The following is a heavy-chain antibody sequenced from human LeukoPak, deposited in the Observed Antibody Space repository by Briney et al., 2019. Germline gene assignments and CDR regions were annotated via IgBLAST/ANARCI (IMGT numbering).Heavy chain of an antibody. CDR3: AKLGYCSSTSCHNFDY. J-gene: IGHJ4*02. V-gene: IGHV3-23*01. D-gene: IGHD2-2*02. Sequence: GGSLRTSCAAPGFTFSSYAMSRGRQAPGEGVGWGSAICGSGGSTYYADSVKGRFTISRDNSKNTLYLQMNSLRAEDTAVYYCAKLGYCSSTSCHNFDYWGQGTLVTVSS. CDR1: GFTFSSYA. CDR2: ICGSGGST.